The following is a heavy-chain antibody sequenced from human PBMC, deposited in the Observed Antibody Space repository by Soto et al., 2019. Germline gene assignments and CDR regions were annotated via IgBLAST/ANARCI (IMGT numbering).Heavy chain of an antibody. V-gene: IGHV1-8*02. CDR3: ARETAARGMDV. D-gene: IGHD6-6*01. CDR2: MNPNSGNT. CDR1: GYTFTSYA. J-gene: IGHJ6*02. Sequence: ASVKVSCKASGYTFTSYAMHWVRQAPGQRLEWMGWMNPNSGNTGYAQKFQGRVTMTRNTSISTAYMELSSLRSEDTAVYYCARETAARGMDVWGQGTTVTVSS.